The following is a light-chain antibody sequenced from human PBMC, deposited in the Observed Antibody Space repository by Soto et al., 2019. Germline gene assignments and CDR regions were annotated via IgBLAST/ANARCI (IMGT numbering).Light chain of an antibody. CDR1: QIISTY. Sequence: DIQMTQSPSSLSASVGDRVTITCRSSQIISTYLNWYQHKPGKAPKLLIFAASNLQSGVPSRFGGSGSGTDFTLTISSLQPEDFATYYCQQSNSSSVTFGQGTNVDI. CDR2: AAS. CDR3: QQSNSSSVT. V-gene: IGKV1-39*01. J-gene: IGKJ1*01.